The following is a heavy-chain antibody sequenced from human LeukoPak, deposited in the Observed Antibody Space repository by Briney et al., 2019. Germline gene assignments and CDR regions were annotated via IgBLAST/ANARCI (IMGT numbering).Heavy chain of an antibody. CDR2: INDSENT. CDR1: GGSFSGSY. D-gene: IGHD6-13*01. V-gene: IGHV4-34*01. CDR3: ARVVAAATYYFDY. J-gene: IGHJ4*02. Sequence: SETLSLTCAVYGGSFSGSYWSWIRQPPGKGLEWIGEINDSENTNYNPSLKSRVTISIDTSKNQFSLTLTSVTAADTAVYYCARVVAAATYYFDYWGQGTLVTVSS.